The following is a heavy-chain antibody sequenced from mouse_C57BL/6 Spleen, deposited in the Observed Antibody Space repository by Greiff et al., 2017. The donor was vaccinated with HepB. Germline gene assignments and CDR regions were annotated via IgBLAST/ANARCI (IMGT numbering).Heavy chain of an antibody. CDR1: GYTFTDYY. D-gene: IGHD1-1*01. CDR3: ARVYGSSYRYFDV. CDR2: INPNNGGT. V-gene: IGHV1-26*01. J-gene: IGHJ1*03. Sequence: EVQLQQSGPELVKPGASVKISCKASGYTFTDYYMNWVKQSHGKSLEWIGDINPNNGGTSYNQKFKGKATLTVDKSSSTAYMELRSLTSEDSAVYYCARVYGSSYRYFDVWGTGTTVTVSS.